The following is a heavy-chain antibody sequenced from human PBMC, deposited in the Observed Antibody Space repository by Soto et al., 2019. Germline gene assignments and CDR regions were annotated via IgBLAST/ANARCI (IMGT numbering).Heavy chain of an antibody. CDR3: ARASSIAALGAFDI. CDR2: ISAYNGNT. J-gene: IGHJ3*02. Sequence: ASVKVSCKASGYTFTSYGISWVRQAPGQGLEWMGWISAYNGNTNYAQKLQGRVTMTTDTSTSTAYMELRSLRSDDTAVYYCARASSIAALGAFDIWGQGTMVTVSS. CDR1: GYTFTSYG. D-gene: IGHD6-6*01. V-gene: IGHV1-18*01.